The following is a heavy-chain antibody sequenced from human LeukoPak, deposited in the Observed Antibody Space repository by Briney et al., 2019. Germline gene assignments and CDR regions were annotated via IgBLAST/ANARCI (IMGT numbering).Heavy chain of an antibody. D-gene: IGHD1-26*01. CDR3: ASEWELAPLAFDI. Sequence: ASVKVSCKASGYTFTSYDINWVRQATGQGLEWMGWINPNSGSTNYAQKFQGRVTMTRDTSISTAYMELSRLRSDDTAVYYCASEWELAPLAFDIWGQGTMVTVSS. CDR2: INPNSGST. V-gene: IGHV1-2*02. CDR1: GYTFTSYD. J-gene: IGHJ3*02.